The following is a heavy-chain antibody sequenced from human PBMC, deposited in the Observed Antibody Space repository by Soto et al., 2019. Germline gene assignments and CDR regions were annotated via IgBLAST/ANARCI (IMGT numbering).Heavy chain of an antibody. Sequence: QVQLVQSGAEVKKPGASVMVSCEASGDTFTNYEINWVRQATGQGLEWLGWVSLNTGNTGYAQRFQGRVPMTANPSISTAYMELSSLKSEDTAVYYCATVPRGSRYFYYLDVWGKGTAVIVSS. CDR1: GDTFTNYE. CDR2: VSLNTGNT. V-gene: IGHV1-8*01. CDR3: ATVPRGSRYFYYLDV. D-gene: IGHD3-16*01. J-gene: IGHJ6*03.